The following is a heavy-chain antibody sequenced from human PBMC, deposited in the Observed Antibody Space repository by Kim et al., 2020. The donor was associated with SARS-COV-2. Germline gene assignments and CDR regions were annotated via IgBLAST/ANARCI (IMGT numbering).Heavy chain of an antibody. CDR3: ARTYYYDSSGYPGAFGY. Sequence: ASVKVSCKASGYTFTSYAMHWVRQAPGQRLEWMGWINAGNGNTKYSQKFQGRVTITRDTSASTAYMELSSLRSEDTAVYYCARTYYYDSSGYPGAFGYWGQGTLVTVSS. J-gene: IGHJ4*02. V-gene: IGHV1-3*01. D-gene: IGHD3-22*01. CDR1: GYTFTSYA. CDR2: INAGNGNT.